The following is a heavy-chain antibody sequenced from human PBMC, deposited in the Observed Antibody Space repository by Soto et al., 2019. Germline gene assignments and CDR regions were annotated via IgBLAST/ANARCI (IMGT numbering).Heavy chain of an antibody. CDR1: GGPFRGYY. CDR2: INHSGST. J-gene: IGHJ6*02. CDR3: ARGRSMVRGKNYYGMDV. D-gene: IGHD3-10*01. Sequence: PGTLPLTEAAYGGPFRGYYWSGIRKPPGKGLEWIGEINHSGSTNYNPSLKSRVTISVDTSKNQFSLKLSSVTAADTAVYYCARGRSMVRGKNYYGMDVWGQGTTVT. V-gene: IGHV4-34*01.